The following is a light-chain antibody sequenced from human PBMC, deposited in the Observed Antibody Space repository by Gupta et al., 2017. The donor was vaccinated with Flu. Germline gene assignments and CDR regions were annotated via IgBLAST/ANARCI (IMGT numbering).Light chain of an antibody. CDR1: QSVLYSSNNKNY. V-gene: IGKV4-1*01. Sequence: IVLMPPPDSLVSALGERATINCKSSQSVLYSSNNKNYLAWYQQKPGQPPKLLIYWASTRESGVPERFSGSGSGTEFTLTISSLQAEDVAVYYCQQYYSNPLTFGEGTKVEVK. J-gene: IGKJ4*01. CDR2: WAS. CDR3: QQYYSNPLT.